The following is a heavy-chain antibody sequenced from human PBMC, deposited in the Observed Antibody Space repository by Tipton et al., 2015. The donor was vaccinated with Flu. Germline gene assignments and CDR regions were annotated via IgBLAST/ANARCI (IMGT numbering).Heavy chain of an antibody. Sequence: TLSLTCTVSGGSISTGDYYWSWIRQPPGKGLEWIGYIFYSGSTYYNPSLKSRVTISLGSSNNQFSLKLSSVTAADTAVYYCARQTAIAGTFCFDPWGQGTLITVSS. V-gene: IGHV4-30-4*01. CDR2: IFYSGST. CDR1: GGSISTGDYY. CDR3: ARQTAIAGTFCFDP. J-gene: IGHJ5*02. D-gene: IGHD6-19*01.